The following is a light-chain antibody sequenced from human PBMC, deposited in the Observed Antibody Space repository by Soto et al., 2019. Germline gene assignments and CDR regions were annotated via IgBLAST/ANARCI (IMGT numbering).Light chain of an antibody. J-gene: IGKJ5*01. V-gene: IGKV3-15*01. CDR3: QQYNNWPPIT. CDR1: QSVSSK. CDR2: GTS. Sequence: EIVMTQSPATLSVSPGERATLSCRASQSVSSKLAWYQQRPGQAPRLLIYGTSTRAAGIPARFSGSGSGTEFTLTINSLQSEDFAVYYCQQYNNWPPITFGQGTRLEIK.